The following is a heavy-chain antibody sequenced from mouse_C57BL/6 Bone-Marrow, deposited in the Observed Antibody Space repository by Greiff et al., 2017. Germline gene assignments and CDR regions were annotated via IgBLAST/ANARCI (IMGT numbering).Heavy chain of an antibody. D-gene: IGHD1-1*01. CDR3: ARQGYYYGSSYWYFDV. Sequence: DVKLQESGGGLVQPGGSLKLSCAASGFTFSDYGMAWVRQAPRKGPEWVAFISNLAYSIYYADTVTGRFTISRENAKNTLYLEMSSLRSEDTAMYYCARQGYYYGSSYWYFDVWGTGTTVTVSS. CDR1: GFTFSDYG. CDR2: ISNLAYSI. J-gene: IGHJ1*03. V-gene: IGHV5-15*01.